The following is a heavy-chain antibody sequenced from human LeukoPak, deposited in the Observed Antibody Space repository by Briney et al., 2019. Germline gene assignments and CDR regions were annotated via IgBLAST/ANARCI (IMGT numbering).Heavy chain of an antibody. CDR2: IYYSGST. CDR3: ARAGPWQIDP. CDR1: GGSISSSSYY. D-gene: IGHD3-10*01. Sequence: SETLSLTCTVSGGSISSSSYYWGWIRQPPGKGLEWIGSIYYSGSTYYNPSLKSRVTISVDTSKNQFSLKLSSVTAADTAVYYCARAGPWQIDPWGQGTLVTVSS. J-gene: IGHJ5*02. V-gene: IGHV4-39*07.